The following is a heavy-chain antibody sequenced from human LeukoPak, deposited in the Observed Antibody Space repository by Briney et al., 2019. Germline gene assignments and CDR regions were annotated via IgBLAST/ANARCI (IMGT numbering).Heavy chain of an antibody. Sequence: SVKVSCKASGGTFSSYAISWVRQAPGQGLEWMGRIIPILGIANYAQKFQGRVTITADKSTSTAYMELSSLRSEDTAVYYCARVADPPNYDILSVDYWGQGTLVTVSS. V-gene: IGHV1-69*04. CDR1: GGTFSSYA. D-gene: IGHD3-9*01. CDR2: IIPILGIA. J-gene: IGHJ4*02. CDR3: ARVADPPNYDILSVDY.